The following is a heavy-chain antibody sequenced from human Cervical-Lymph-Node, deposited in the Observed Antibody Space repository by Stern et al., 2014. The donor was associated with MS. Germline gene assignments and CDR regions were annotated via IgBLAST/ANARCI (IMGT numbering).Heavy chain of an antibody. D-gene: IGHD5-24*01. CDR1: GFTFSSYG. CDR2: AWYDGSTA. J-gene: IGHJ4*02. V-gene: IGHV3-33*01. CDR3: ARGHIPYAYNYLFDY. Sequence: VQLLESGGGVVQPGTSLRLSCAASGFTFSSYGMPWVRQAPGKGLEWVALAWYDGSTAYYTNAVKGRFPISRDNSKNTLSLQMNSLTAEDTAVYYCARGHIPYAYNYLFDYWGQGTLVTVSS.